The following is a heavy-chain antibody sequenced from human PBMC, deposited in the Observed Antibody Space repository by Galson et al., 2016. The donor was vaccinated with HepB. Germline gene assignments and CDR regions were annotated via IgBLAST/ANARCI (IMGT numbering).Heavy chain of an antibody. CDR1: GYTFTNYY. D-gene: IGHD3-10*01. CDR3: ARGFNTMRNPVDY. CDR2: INPNGGGT. J-gene: IGHJ4*02. Sequence: SVKVSCKASGYTFTNYYIHWVRQAPGQGLEWMGIINPNGGGTSYAPKFQGRVTMTNDTSTSTVYMELSNLRSEDTAVYFCARGFNTMRNPVDYWGQGTLVAVSS. V-gene: IGHV1-46*03.